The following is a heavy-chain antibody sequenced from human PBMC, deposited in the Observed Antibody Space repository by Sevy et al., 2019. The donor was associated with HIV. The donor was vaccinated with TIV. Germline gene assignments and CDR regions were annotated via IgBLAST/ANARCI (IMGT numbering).Heavy chain of an antibody. V-gene: IGHV1-69*06. CDR2: IIPIFGTA. CDR3: ARDRSSSGWSDAFDI. D-gene: IGHD6-19*01. Sequence: ASVKVSCKASGGTFSSYAISWVQQAPGQGLEWMGGIIPIFGTANYAQKFQGRVTITADKSTSTAYMELSSLRSEDTAVYYCARDRSSSGWSDAFDIWGQGTMVTVSS. J-gene: IGHJ3*02. CDR1: GGTFSSYA.